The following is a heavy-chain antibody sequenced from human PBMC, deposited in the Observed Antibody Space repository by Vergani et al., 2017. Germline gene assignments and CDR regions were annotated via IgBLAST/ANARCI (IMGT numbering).Heavy chain of an antibody. D-gene: IGHD6-13*01. CDR3: AGDVAAAGRYYYYYGMDF. CDR2: IKQDGSEK. V-gene: IGHV3-7*01. J-gene: IGHJ6*02. CDR1: GFTFSSYW. Sequence: EVQLVESGGGLVQPGGSLRLSCAASGFTFSSYWMSWVRQAPGKGLEWVANIKQDGSEKYYVDSVKGRFTISRDNAKNSLYLQMNSLRAEDTAVYYCAGDVAAAGRYYYYYGMDFWGQGTTVTVSS.